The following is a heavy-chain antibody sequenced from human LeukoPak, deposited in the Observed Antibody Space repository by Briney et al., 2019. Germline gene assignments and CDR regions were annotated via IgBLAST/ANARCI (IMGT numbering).Heavy chain of an antibody. V-gene: IGHV3-23*01. CDR2: ISGSGGST. Sequence: GGSLRLSCSTSGFTFNSYGMHWVRQAPGKGLEWVSAISGSGGSTYYADSVKGRFTISRDNSKNTLYLQMNSLRAEDTAVYYCARGPSADWFDPWGQGSLVTVSS. D-gene: IGHD3-10*01. CDR3: ARGPSADWFDP. J-gene: IGHJ5*02. CDR1: GFTFNSYG.